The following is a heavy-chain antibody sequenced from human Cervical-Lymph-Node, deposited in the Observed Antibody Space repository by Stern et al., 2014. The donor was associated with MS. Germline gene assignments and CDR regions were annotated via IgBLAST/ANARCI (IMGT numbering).Heavy chain of an antibody. J-gene: IGHJ4*02. CDR2: IYYTGST. CDR1: GGSISSSSYY. D-gene: IGHD1-26*01. CDR3: ATVGATALDY. Sequence: QLVESGPGLVKPSETLSLTCTVSGGSISSSSYYWGWVRQTPEKGLEWIASIYYTGSTYYNPSLKSRVTISIDTSKNQFSLKLSSVTAADTAVYYCATVGATALDYWGQGTLVTVSS. V-gene: IGHV4-39*01.